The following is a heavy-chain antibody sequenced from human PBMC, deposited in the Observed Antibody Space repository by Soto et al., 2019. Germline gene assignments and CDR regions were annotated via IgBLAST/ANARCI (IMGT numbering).Heavy chain of an antibody. D-gene: IGHD6-19*01. V-gene: IGHV1-69*02. Sequence: QVQLVQSGAEVKKPGSSVKVSCKASGGTFSSYSISWVRQAPGQGLEWMGRIIPILGIANYAQKFQGRVTITADKSTSTASMELSSLRSEDTAVYYCARGAAGIAVAGPSYYFDYWGQGTLVTVSS. CDR1: GGTFSSYS. CDR2: IIPILGIA. J-gene: IGHJ4*02. CDR3: ARGAAGIAVAGPSYYFDY.